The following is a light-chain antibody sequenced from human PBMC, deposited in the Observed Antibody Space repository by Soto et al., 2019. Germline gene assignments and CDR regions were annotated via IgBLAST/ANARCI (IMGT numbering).Light chain of an antibody. CDR1: QSIGST. Sequence: EIVMTQSPATLSVSPGERATLSCRASQSIGSTLAWYQQKPGQAPRLLIYDASTRATGIPVRFSGSGSGTEFTLTINSLQSEDFTVYYCQQYNNWPLAFGAGTKVDIK. CDR3: QQYNNWPLA. V-gene: IGKV3-15*01. CDR2: DAS. J-gene: IGKJ3*01.